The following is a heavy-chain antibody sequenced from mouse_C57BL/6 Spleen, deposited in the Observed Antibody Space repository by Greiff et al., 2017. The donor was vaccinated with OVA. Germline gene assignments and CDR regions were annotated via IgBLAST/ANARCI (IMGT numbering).Heavy chain of an antibody. J-gene: IGHJ2*01. CDR3: TTNGSGYFDY. CDR1: GFNIKDDY. D-gene: IGHD2-2*01. V-gene: IGHV14-4*01. CDR2: IDPENGDT. Sequence: EVKLVESGAELVRPGASVKLSCTASGFNIKDDYMHWVKQRPEQGLEWIGWIDPENGDTEYASKFQGKATITADTSSNTAYLQLSSLTSEDTAVYYCTTNGSGYFDYWGQGTTLTVSS.